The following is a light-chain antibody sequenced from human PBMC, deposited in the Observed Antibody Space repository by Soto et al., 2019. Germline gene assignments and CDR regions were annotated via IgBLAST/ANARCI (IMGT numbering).Light chain of an antibody. Sequence: QSALTQPASMSGSPGQSITISCTGTSSDVGSYYPVSWFQQHPGKAPKLIIYEVNKRPSGVSDRFSGSKSGNTASLTISGLQTADEAECYCCSYAGDTTFFVFGTGPKLTVL. CDR1: SSDVGSYYP. CDR3: CSYAGDTTFFV. J-gene: IGLJ1*01. V-gene: IGLV2-23*02. CDR2: EVN.